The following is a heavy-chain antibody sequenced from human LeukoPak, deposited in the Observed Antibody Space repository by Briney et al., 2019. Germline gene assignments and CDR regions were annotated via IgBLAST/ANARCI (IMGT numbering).Heavy chain of an antibody. CDR1: GFIFTDYG. CDR2: IRYDGSDK. J-gene: IGHJ4*02. Sequence: PGGSLRLSCAASGFIFTDYGMHWVRQAPGKGLEWLTFIRYDGSDKYYADSVKGRFTISRDNSKNTLYLQMNSLTSEDTAVYNCAKEGTASKPSDLDHWGRGILVTVSS. CDR3: AKEGTASKPSDLDH. V-gene: IGHV3-30*02. D-gene: IGHD1/OR15-1a*01.